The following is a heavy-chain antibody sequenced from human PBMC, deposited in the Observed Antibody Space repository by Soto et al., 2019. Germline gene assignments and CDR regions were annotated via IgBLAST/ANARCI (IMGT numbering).Heavy chain of an antibody. CDR1: GGSISSSYY. V-gene: IGHV4-39*01. CDR2: FYYSGTT. J-gene: IGHJ5*02. Sequence: SETLSLTCTVSGGSISSSYYWGWIRQPPGKGLEWIGSFYYSGTTYYNPSLKSRVTISGDTSKNQFSLNLNSVTAADTAVYYCARHLDFRYSSLDFKHWFDPWGQGTLVTVSS. D-gene: IGHD6-6*01. CDR3: ARHLDFRYSSLDFKHWFDP.